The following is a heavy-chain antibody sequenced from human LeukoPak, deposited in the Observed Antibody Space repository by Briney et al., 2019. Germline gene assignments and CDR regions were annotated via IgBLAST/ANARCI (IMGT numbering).Heavy chain of an antibody. J-gene: IGHJ4*02. V-gene: IGHV4-38-2*02. CDR1: GYSISSGYY. CDR3: ARDSALAQAVMFDY. CDR2: IDHSGST. D-gene: IGHD6-19*01. Sequence: TSETLSLTCSVSGYSISSGYYWGWIRQPPGEGLEWIVSIDHSGSTYYNPSLKSRVTISVVTSKNQFSLKLRSVTAADTAVYYCARDSALAQAVMFDYWGQGTLVTVSS.